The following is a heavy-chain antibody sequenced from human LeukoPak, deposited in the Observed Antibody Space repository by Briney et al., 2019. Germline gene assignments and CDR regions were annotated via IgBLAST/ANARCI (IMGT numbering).Heavy chain of an antibody. CDR2: IKQDGSEK. CDR1: GLTFSSHW. D-gene: IGHD6-19*01. Sequence: PGGSLRLSCAASGLTFSSHWMSWVRQAPGKGLEWVANIKQDGSEKYYVDSVKGRFTISRDNAKNSLYLQMNSLRAEDTAVYYCARAGSGWYGGHFDYWGQGTLVTVSS. V-gene: IGHV3-7*01. J-gene: IGHJ4*02. CDR3: ARAGSGWYGGHFDY.